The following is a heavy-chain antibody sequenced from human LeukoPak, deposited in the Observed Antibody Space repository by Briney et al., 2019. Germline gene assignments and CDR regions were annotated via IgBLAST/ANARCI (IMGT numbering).Heavy chain of an antibody. CDR3: AVHYSGDRPYSSSWYDY. V-gene: IGHV3-23*01. Sequence: GGSLRLSCAASGFTFSSYAMGWVRQSPGKGLEWVSAISGIGGGTYYADSVKGRFTISRDNSKNTLYLQLNSLRAEDTAVYYCAVHYSGDRPYSSSWYDYWGQGTLVTVSS. D-gene: IGHD6-13*01. CDR2: ISGIGGGT. CDR1: GFTFSSYA. J-gene: IGHJ4*02.